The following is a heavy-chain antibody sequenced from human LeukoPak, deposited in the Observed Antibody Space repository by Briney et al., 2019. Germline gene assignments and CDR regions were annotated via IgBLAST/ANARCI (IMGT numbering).Heavy chain of an antibody. V-gene: IGHV4-34*01. Sequence: SEALSLTCAVYGGSFSGYYWSWIRQPPGKGLEWIGEINHSGSTNYNPSLKSRVTISVDTSKNQFSLRLSSVTAADTAVYYCARVLEGSSGQHWYFDLWGRGTLVTVSS. CDR2: INHSGST. CDR1: GGSFSGYY. CDR3: ARVLEGSSGQHWYFDL. J-gene: IGHJ2*01. D-gene: IGHD6-19*01.